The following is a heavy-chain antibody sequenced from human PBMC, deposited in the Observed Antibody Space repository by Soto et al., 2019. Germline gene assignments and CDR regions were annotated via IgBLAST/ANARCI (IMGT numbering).Heavy chain of an antibody. CDR1: GFSLSTSGMC. D-gene: IGHD2-2*01. V-gene: IGHV2-70*11. CDR3: ARSHRKEPAAMGHYYYYYYMDV. CDR2: IDWDDDK. Sequence: GSGPTLVNPTQTLTLTCTFSGFSLSTSGMCVSWIRQPPGKALEWLARIDWDDDKYYSTSLKTRLTISKDTSKNQVVLTMTNMDPVDTATYYCARSHRKEPAAMGHYYYYYYMDVWGKGTTVTVSS. J-gene: IGHJ6*03.